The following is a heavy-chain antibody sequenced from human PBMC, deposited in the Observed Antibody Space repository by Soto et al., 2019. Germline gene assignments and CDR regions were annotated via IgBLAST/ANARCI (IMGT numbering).Heavy chain of an antibody. CDR2: ISSSGSTI. CDR3: ARDRGGFCSGGSCAYYGMDV. J-gene: IGHJ6*02. V-gene: IGHV3-48*03. CDR1: GFTFSSYE. D-gene: IGHD2-15*01. Sequence: EVQLVESGGGLVQPGGSLRLSCAASGFTFSSYEMNWVRQAPGKGLEWVSYISSSGSTIYYADSVKGRFTISRDNAKNSLYLQVNSLRAEDTAVYYCARDRGGFCSGGSCAYYGMDVWGQGTTVTVSS.